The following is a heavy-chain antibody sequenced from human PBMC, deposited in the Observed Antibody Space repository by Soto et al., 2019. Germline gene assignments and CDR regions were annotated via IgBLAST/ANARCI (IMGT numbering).Heavy chain of an antibody. Sequence: EVQLVESGGGLVQPGRSLRLSCAASGFTFDDYAMHWVRQAPGKGLEWVSGISWNSGSIGYADSVKGRFTISRDNAKNSLYLQMNSLRAEDTALYYCAKADSSGWEYYFDYWGQGTLVTVSS. J-gene: IGHJ4*02. CDR3: AKADSSGWEYYFDY. CDR1: GFTFDDYA. V-gene: IGHV3-9*01. D-gene: IGHD6-19*01. CDR2: ISWNSGSI.